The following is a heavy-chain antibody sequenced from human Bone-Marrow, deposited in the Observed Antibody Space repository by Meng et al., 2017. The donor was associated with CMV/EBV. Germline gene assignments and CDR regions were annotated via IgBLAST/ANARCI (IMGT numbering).Heavy chain of an antibody. CDR2: IYYTGST. D-gene: IGHD2-2*02. CDR3: AREGCSSTSCYTGGWFDP. Sequence: SETLSLTCTVSGGSISSTSYYWGWIRQPPGKGLEWTGSIYYTGSTYYNPSLKSRVTISVDTSKNQFSLKLSSVTAADTAVYYCAREGCSSTSCYTGGWFDPWGQGTLVTVSS. J-gene: IGHJ5*02. V-gene: IGHV4-39*07. CDR1: GGSISSTSYY.